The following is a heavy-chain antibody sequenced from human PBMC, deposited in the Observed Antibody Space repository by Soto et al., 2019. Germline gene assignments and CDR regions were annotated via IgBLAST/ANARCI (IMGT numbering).Heavy chain of an antibody. J-gene: IGHJ4*02. CDR1: GFTFSTYT. CDR3: SRDRGTYFDY. D-gene: IGHD3-10*01. CDR2: ISSGGSYI. Sequence: GGSLRLSCSASGFTFSTYTMNWVRQAPGKGLEWVSSISSGGSYIYYADSIRGRFTISRDNAKNSLYLQIHSLRAEDTAIFYCSRDRGTYFDYWGQGALVTVSS. V-gene: IGHV3-21*01.